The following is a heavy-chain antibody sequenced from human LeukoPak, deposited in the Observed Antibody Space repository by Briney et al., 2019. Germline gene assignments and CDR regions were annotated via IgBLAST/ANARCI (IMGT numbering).Heavy chain of an antibody. CDR1: GFTFSSYS. D-gene: IGHD2/OR15-2a*01. J-gene: IGHJ4*02. CDR3: ARGYFLGFDY. V-gene: IGHV3-48*04. CDR2: ISTSGRTI. Sequence: GGSLRLSCAASGFTFSSYSMNWVRQAPGKGLEWVSYISTSGRTIYYADSVKGRLTISRDNAKNSLYLQMNSLRAEDAAVYYCARGYFLGFDYWGQGTLVTVSS.